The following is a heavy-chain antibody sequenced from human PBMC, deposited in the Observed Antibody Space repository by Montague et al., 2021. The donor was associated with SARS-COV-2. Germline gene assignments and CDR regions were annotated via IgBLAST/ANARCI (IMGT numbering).Heavy chain of an antibody. CDR3: ARHYSATLPAVY. Sequence: SETLSLTCTVSGGSISSFYWSWFRQPPGKGLEWIGYISDSGSTNYNPSLTSRVTMSVDTSKNQFSLKVSSVTAADTAVYYCARHYSATLPAVYWGQGTLSPSP. CDR1: GGSISSFY. J-gene: IGHJ4*02. V-gene: IGHV4-59*08. D-gene: IGHD2-15*01. CDR2: ISDSGST.